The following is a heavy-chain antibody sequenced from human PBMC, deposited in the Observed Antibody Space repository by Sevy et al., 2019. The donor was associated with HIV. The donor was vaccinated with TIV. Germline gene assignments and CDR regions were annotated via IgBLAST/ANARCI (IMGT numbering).Heavy chain of an antibody. CDR2: IIPIFGTA. V-gene: IGHV1-69*13. CDR3: ARGVLRFLEWSTKGYYFDY. Sequence: ASVKVSCKASGGTFSSYAISWVRQAPGQGLEWMGGIIPIFGTANYAQKFQGRVTITADESTGTAYMELSSLRAEDTAVYYCARGVLRFLEWSTKGYYFDYWGQGTLVTVSS. D-gene: IGHD3-3*01. J-gene: IGHJ4*02. CDR1: GGTFSSYA.